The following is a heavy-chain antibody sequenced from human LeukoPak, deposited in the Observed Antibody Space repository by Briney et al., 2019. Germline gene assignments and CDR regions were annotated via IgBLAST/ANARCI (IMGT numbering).Heavy chain of an antibody. CDR1: GFTFNNYG. D-gene: IGHD4-17*01. Sequence: PGGSLRLSCAGSGFTFNNYGMNWVRQAPGKGLEWVANIKQDGSEKYYVDSVKGRFTISRDNAKNSLYLQMNSLRAEDTAVYYCARTPGDYVGNYYYYYMDVWGKGTTVTISS. V-gene: IGHV3-7*01. CDR2: IKQDGSEK. CDR3: ARTPGDYVGNYYYYYMDV. J-gene: IGHJ6*03.